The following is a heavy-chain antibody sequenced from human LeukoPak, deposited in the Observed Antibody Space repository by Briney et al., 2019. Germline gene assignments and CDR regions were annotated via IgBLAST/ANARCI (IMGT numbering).Heavy chain of an antibody. J-gene: IGHJ4*02. Sequence: SSETLSLTCTVSGYSVSSGYYWGWIRQPPGKGLEWIGSIYHSGSTNYNPSLKSRVTISVDTSKNQFSLRLRSVTAADTAVYYCARDIRFDYWGQGTLITVSS. V-gene: IGHV4-38-2*02. CDR2: IYHSGST. CDR3: ARDIRFDY. CDR1: GYSVSSGYY.